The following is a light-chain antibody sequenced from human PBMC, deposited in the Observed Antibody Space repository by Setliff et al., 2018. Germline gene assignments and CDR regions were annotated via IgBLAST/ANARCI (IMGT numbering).Light chain of an antibody. CDR2: DVS. CDR3: QSYDSSLSGYV. V-gene: IGLV2-8*01. CDR1: SSDIGTYNS. Sequence: SVLTQPPSASGSPGQSVTISCTGTSSDIGTYNSVSWYQLRPDRVPRLVLYDVSVRPSGVPDRFSGSKSGTSASLAITGLQAEDEADYYCQSYDSSLSGYVFGTGTKVTVL. J-gene: IGLJ1*01.